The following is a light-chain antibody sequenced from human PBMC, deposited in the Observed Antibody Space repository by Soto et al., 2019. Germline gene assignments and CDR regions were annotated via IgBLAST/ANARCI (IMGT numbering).Light chain of an antibody. CDR3: QQYASSPLT. Sequence: EIVMTQSPATLSVSPGERATFSCRASQSVSSDLAWYQHKPGQSPRLLISGASTRATAIPARFSGSGSGTDFTLTISRLEPEDFAVYYCQQYASSPLTFGGGTKVEIK. J-gene: IGKJ4*01. CDR2: GAS. V-gene: IGKV3-15*01. CDR1: QSVSSD.